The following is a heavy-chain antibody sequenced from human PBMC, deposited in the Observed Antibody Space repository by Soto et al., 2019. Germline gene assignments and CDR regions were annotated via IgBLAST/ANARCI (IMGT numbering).Heavy chain of an antibody. D-gene: IGHD3-16*02. CDR1: GGSFSGYY. CDR2: INHSGST. CDR3: ARRAHIWGSYPRNFDY. V-gene: IGHV4-34*01. J-gene: IGHJ4*02. Sequence: SETLSLTCAVYGGSFSGYYWSWIRQPPGKGLEWIGEINHSGSTNYNPSLKSRVTISVDTSKNQFSLKLSSVTAADTAVYYCARRAHIWGSYPRNFDYWXQGTLVTVSS.